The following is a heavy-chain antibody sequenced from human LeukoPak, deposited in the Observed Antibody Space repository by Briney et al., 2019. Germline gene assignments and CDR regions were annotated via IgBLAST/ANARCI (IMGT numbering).Heavy chain of an antibody. CDR2: ISSSGSTI. Sequence: GSLRLSCAASGFTFRSYEMNWVRQAPGKGLEWVSYISSSGSTIYYADSVKGRFTISRDNAKNSLYLQMNSLRAEDTAVYYCARDGYCSSTSCYDYWGQGTLVTVSS. V-gene: IGHV3-48*03. CDR3: ARDGYCSSTSCYDY. CDR1: GFTFRSYE. J-gene: IGHJ4*02. D-gene: IGHD2-2*03.